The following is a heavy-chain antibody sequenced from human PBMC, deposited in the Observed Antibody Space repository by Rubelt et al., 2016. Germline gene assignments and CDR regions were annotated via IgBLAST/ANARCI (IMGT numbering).Heavy chain of an antibody. CDR3: ATVAGTWGHYFDY. D-gene: IGHD6-19*01. V-gene: IGHV3-21*01. J-gene: IGHJ4*02. CDR2: ISSSSSYL. Sequence: GLEWVSSISSSSSYLYYADSVKGRFTISRDNAKNSLYLQMNSLRAEDTAVYYCATVAGTWGHYFDYWGQGTLVTVSS.